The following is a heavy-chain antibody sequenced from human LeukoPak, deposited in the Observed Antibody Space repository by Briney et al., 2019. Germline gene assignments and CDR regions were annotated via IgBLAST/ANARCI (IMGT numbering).Heavy chain of an antibody. Sequence: ASLKVSCKASGYTFTGYYMHWVRQAPGQGLEWRGWINPNSGGTNYAQKFQGRVTMTRDTSISTAYMELSRLRSDDTAVYYCARGAWIQGPHDYWGQGTLVTVSS. V-gene: IGHV1-2*02. CDR2: INPNSGGT. CDR3: ARGAWIQGPHDY. J-gene: IGHJ4*02. D-gene: IGHD5-18*01. CDR1: GYTFTGYY.